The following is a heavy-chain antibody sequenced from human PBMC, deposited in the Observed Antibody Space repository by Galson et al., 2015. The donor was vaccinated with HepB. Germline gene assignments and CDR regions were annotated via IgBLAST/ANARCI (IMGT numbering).Heavy chain of an antibody. J-gene: IGHJ4*02. D-gene: IGHD3-9*01. CDR3: TTADWPTDY. Sequence: SLRLSCAASGFTFSGSAMHWVRQASGKGLEWVGRIRSKADSYATVYAASVKGRFTISRDDSKSTAYLQMNSLKTEDTAVYYCTTADWPTDYWGQGTLVTVSS. V-gene: IGHV3-73*01. CDR2: IRSKADSYAT. CDR1: GFTFSGSA.